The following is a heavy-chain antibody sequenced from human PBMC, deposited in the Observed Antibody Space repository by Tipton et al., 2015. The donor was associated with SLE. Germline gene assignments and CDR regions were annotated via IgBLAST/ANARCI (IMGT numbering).Heavy chain of an antibody. CDR1: GVSISNYY. Sequence: TLSLTCYVTGVSISNYYWTWIRQSPGKGLEWIGRIYAWGYTDYNPSLKGQVTISLDTSMKQFSLNLMSVTSADTAVYYCASLRFYGDYDLGRWGQGALVTVSS. J-gene: IGHJ4*02. V-gene: IGHV4-4*08. CDR3: ASLRFYGDYDLGR. D-gene: IGHD4-17*01. CDR2: IYAWGYT.